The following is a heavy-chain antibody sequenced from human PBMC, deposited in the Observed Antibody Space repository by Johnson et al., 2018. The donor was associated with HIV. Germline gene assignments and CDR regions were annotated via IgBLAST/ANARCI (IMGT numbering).Heavy chain of an antibody. V-gene: IGHV3-20*04. CDR3: AKARCSSTSCLGDGAFDI. J-gene: IGHJ3*02. CDR2: INWNGGST. Sequence: VQLVESGGGLVKPGGSLRLSCAASGFTFNNAWMNWVRQAPGKGLEWVSGINWNGGSTGYADSVKGRFTISRDNAKNSLFIQMNTLRVEDTAVYYCAKARCSSTSCLGDGAFDIWGQGTMVTVSS. CDR1: GFTFNNAW. D-gene: IGHD2-2*01.